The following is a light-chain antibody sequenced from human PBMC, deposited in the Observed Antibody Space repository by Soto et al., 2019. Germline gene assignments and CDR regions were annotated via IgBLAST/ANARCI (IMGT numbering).Light chain of an antibody. CDR2: DAS. Sequence: GARVTVTCRASQSIGGQLAWYQKRPGKAPKLLITDASNLSGGVPSRFSGSGFGTEFTLTISGLQPDDFGTYYCQQYNAYPVTFGGGTKVEI. J-gene: IGKJ4*01. CDR1: QSIGGQ. V-gene: IGKV1-5*01. CDR3: QQYNAYPVT.